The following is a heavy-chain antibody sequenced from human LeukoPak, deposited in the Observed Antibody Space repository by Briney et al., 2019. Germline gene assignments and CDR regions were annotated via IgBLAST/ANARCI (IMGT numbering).Heavy chain of an antibody. CDR2: IYYSGST. CDR1: GDSLSPYY. J-gene: IGHJ5*02. D-gene: IGHD4-11*01. V-gene: IGHV4-59*01. CDR3: ARGTVTTTSFWFDP. Sequence: PSETLSLTCTVSGDSLSPYYWSWIRQSPGKGLEWIGYIYYSGSTNYSPSLRSRITISIDTSKNQFSLNLGSVTAADTAVYYCARGTVTTTSFWFDPWGQGTLVTVSS.